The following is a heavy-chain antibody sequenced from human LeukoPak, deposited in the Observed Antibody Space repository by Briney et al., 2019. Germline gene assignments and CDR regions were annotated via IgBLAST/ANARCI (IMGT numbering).Heavy chain of an antibody. Sequence: PSETLSLTCTVSGGSISSYYWSWIRQPAGKGLEWIGRIYTSGSTNYNPSLKSRVTMSVDTSKNQFSLKLSSVTAADTAVYYCARDLGDDSSGYYLSDAFDIWGQGTMVTVSS. CDR2: IYTSGST. V-gene: IGHV4-4*07. J-gene: IGHJ3*02. CDR3: ARDLGDDSSGYYLSDAFDI. D-gene: IGHD3-22*01. CDR1: GGSISSYY.